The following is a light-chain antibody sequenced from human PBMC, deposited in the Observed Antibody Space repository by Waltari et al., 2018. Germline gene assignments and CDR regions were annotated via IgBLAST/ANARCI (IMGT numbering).Light chain of an antibody. CDR3: QQRYNWPPLT. J-gene: IGKJ4*01. V-gene: IGKV3-11*01. Sequence: VVLTQSPVTLSLSPGETATLSCRASQTIGTYLAWYQHKLAQSPRLLISDASTRATGIPARFSVSGSGTDFTLTISGLEAADSSFYYCQQRYNWPPLTFGGGTKVQTK. CDR1: QTIGTY. CDR2: DAS.